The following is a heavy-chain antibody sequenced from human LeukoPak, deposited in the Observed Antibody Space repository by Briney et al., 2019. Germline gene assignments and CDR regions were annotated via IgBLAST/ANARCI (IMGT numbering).Heavy chain of an antibody. D-gene: IGHD3-10*01. CDR2: IYYSGST. V-gene: IGHV4-39*01. CDR1: GGSISSSSYY. Sequence: SETLSLTCTVSGGSISSSSYYWGWIRQPPGKGLEWIGSIYYSGSTYYNPSLKSRVTISVDTSKNQFSLKLSSVTAADTAVYYCARRSLSYAFDYWGQGTLVTVSS. CDR3: ARRSLSYAFDY. J-gene: IGHJ4*02.